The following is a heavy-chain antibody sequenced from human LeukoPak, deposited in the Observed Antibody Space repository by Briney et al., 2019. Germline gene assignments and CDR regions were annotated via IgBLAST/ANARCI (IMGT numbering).Heavy chain of an antibody. Sequence: SETLSLTCTVSGGSISSYYWSWIRQPPGKGLEWIGYIYYSGSTNYNPSLKSRVTISVDTSKNQFSLKLSSVTAADTAVYYCARAIRGSGSYRYLDYWGQGTLVTASS. CDR2: IYYSGST. CDR3: ARAIRGSGSYRYLDY. CDR1: GGSISSYY. V-gene: IGHV4-59*01. D-gene: IGHD3-10*01. J-gene: IGHJ4*02.